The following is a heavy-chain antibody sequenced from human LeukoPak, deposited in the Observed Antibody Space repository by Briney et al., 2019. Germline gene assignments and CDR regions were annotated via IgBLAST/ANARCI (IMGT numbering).Heavy chain of an antibody. J-gene: IGHJ6*02. D-gene: IGHD3-16*02. CDR1: GFTFSGFG. V-gene: IGHV3-33*01. CDR3: ARDGKMTFGGVIVSFGMDV. Sequence: PGGSLRLSCAASGFTFSGFGMHWVRQAPGQGLEWVAAIWYDGSNEHYADSVKGRFTISRDNSKNTLYLQVKSLRADDTAVYYCARDGKMTFGGVIVSFGMDVWGQGTTVTVSS. CDR2: IWYDGSNE.